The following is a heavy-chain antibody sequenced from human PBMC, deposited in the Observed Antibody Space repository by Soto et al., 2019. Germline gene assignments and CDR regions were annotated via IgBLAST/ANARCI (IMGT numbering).Heavy chain of an antibody. V-gene: IGHV3-33*01. CDR3: ARDRRTGSYSSGWYY. Sequence: QVQLVESGGGVVQPGRSLRLSCAASGFTFSSYGMHWVRQAPGKGLEWVAVIWDDGSNKYYADAVKGRFTISRDNSKNTLYLQMNSLRAEDTAVYYCARDRRTGSYSSGWYYWGQGTLVTVSS. J-gene: IGHJ4*02. CDR1: GFTFSSYG. CDR2: IWDDGSNK. D-gene: IGHD6-19*01.